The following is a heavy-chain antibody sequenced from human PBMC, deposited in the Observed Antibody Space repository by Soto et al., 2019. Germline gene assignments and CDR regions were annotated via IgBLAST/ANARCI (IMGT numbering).Heavy chain of an antibody. Sequence: SETLSRTCTGSGGSISSGGYYWGWIRQHTGKGLEWIGYIYYSGSTYYNPSLKCRVTISVDTSKNQFSLKLSSVTAADTAVYYCASVYSSGYYHWFDPWGQGTLVTVSS. J-gene: IGHJ5*02. CDR1: GGSISSGGYY. V-gene: IGHV4-31*03. CDR2: IYYSGST. CDR3: ASVYSSGYYHWFDP. D-gene: IGHD3-22*01.